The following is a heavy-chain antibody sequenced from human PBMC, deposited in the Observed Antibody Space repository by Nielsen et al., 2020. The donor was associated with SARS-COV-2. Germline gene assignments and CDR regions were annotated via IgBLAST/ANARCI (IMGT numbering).Heavy chain of an antibody. J-gene: IGHJ6*03. V-gene: IGHV2-70*11. CDR2: IDWDDDK. CDR3: AQTYYYGSGSYNFGGAHYYYYMDV. Sequence: SGPTLVKPTQTLTLTCTFSGFSLSTSGMCVSWIRQPPGKALEWLARIDWDDDKYYSTSLKTRLTISKDTSKNQVVLTMTNMDPVDTATYYCAQTYYYGSGSYNFGGAHYYYYMDVWGKGTTVTVSS. CDR1: GFSLSTSGMC. D-gene: IGHD3-10*01.